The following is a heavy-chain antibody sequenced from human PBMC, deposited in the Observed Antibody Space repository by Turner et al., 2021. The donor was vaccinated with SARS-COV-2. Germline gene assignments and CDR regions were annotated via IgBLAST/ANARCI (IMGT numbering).Heavy chain of an antibody. V-gene: IGHV3-53*01. CDR3: ARDLGGLRFDY. Sequence: EVQLVESGGSLIQPGGSLRLSCAASGFTVSSNYMSWVRQARGKGLEWVSVIYSGGSTFYADSLKGRFTISRDNSKNTLYLQMNSLRAEDTAFYYCARDLGGLRFDYWGQGTLVTVSS. CDR2: IYSGGST. J-gene: IGHJ4*02. CDR1: GFTVSSNY. D-gene: IGHD2-15*01.